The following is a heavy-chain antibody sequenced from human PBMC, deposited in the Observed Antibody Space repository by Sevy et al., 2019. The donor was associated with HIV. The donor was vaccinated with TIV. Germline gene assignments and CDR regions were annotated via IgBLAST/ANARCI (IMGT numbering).Heavy chain of an antibody. CDR3: ASAGVVIEKDAFDF. D-gene: IGHD3-3*01. Sequence: GGSLRLSCAASGFTFSSYSMNWVRQAPGKGLEWVSSIISSSRYIYYPDSVRGRVTLSRDNAKKSLYLQMNILGAENTAVYYCASAGVVIEKDAFDFWGQGTMVTVSS. CDR2: IISSSRYI. CDR1: GFTFSSYS. J-gene: IGHJ3*01. V-gene: IGHV3-21*01.